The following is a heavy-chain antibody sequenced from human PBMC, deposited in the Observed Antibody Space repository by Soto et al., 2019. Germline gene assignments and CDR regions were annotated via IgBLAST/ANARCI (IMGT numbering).Heavy chain of an antibody. V-gene: IGHV1-69*01. CDR2: IIPIFGTV. D-gene: IGHD2-15*01. Sequence: QVQLVQSGAEVKKPGSSVKLSCKASGGTFSSHAVSWVRQAPGQGFEWMGGIIPIFGTVNYTQKFQDRVTITADESTSIAHMELSSLRSEDTAIYYCAQADIVLMGGAFDIWGQGTMVTVS. CDR3: AQADIVLMGGAFDI. J-gene: IGHJ3*02. CDR1: GGTFSSHA.